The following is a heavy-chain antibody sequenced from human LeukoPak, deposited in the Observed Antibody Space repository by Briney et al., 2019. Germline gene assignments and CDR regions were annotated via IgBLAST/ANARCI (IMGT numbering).Heavy chain of an antibody. D-gene: IGHD1-26*01. Sequence: ASVKVSCKASGYTFTGYYMHWVRQAPGQGLEWMGWINPNSGGTNYAQKFQGRVTMTRDTSISTAYMELSRLRSDDTAVYYCARDFRLVGATDNWSDPWGQGTLVTVSS. CDR1: GYTFTGYY. CDR2: INPNSGGT. V-gene: IGHV1-2*02. J-gene: IGHJ5*02. CDR3: ARDFRLVGATDNWSDP.